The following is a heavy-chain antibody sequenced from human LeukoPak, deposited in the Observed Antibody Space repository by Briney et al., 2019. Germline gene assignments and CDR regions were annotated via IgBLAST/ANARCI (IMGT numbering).Heavy chain of an antibody. CDR1: GGSISSGGYY. CDR2: IYYSGST. Sequence: SETLSLTCTVSGGSISSGGYYWSWIRQHPGKDLEWIGHIYYSGSTYYNPSLKSRVTISVDTSKNQFSLKLSSVTAADTAVYYCARAYCSSTSCPHFDYWGQGTLVTVSS. D-gene: IGHD2-2*01. V-gene: IGHV4-31*03. CDR3: ARAYCSSTSCPHFDY. J-gene: IGHJ4*02.